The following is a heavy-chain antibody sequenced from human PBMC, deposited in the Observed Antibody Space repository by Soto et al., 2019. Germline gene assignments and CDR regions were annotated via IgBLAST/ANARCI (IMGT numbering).Heavy chain of an antibody. D-gene: IGHD3-3*01. CDR2: IWYDGSNK. Sequence: QVQLVESGGGVVQPGRSLRLSCAASGFTFSSYGMHWVRQAPGKGLEWVAVIWYDGSNKYYADSVKGRFTISRDNSKNTLYLQMNSLRAEDTAVYYCARDLVGTIFGDEVYYYYGMDVWGQGTTVTVSS. CDR1: GFTFSSYG. J-gene: IGHJ6*02. CDR3: ARDLVGTIFGDEVYYYYGMDV. V-gene: IGHV3-33*01.